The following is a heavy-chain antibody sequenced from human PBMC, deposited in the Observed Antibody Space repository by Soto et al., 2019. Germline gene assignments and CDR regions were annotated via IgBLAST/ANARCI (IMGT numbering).Heavy chain of an antibody. J-gene: IGHJ6*02. CDR3: AREARRSGYNGMDV. V-gene: IGHV3-7*01. CDR1: GFTFSSYW. Sequence: GGSLRLSCAASGFTFSSYWMSWVRQAPGKGLEWVANIKQDGSEKYYVDSVKGRFTISRDNAKNSLYLQMNSLRAEDTAVYYCAREARRSGYNGMDVWGQGTTVTVSS. CDR2: IKQDGSEK. D-gene: IGHD3-22*01.